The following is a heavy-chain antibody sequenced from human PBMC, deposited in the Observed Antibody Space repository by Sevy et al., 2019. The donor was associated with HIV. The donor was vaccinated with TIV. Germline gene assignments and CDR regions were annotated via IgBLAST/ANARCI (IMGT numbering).Heavy chain of an antibody. CDR1: EFTFSSFT. CDR2: ISSTSSYI. Sequence: GGSLRLSCVASEFTFSSFTMNWVRQAPGGGLEWVSSISSTSSYIEYADSVKGRFTISRDNAKNSLFLQLNSLGAEDTAVYYCATKSVYSISSLDFWGRGTLVTVSS. D-gene: IGHD6-6*01. CDR3: ATKSVYSISSLDF. V-gene: IGHV3-21*01. J-gene: IGHJ4*02.